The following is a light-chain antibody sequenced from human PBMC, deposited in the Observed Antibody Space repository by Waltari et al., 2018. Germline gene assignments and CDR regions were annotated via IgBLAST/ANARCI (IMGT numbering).Light chain of an antibody. CDR3: MQGTHWPRT. J-gene: IGKJ1*01. V-gene: IGKV2-30*01. CDR2: KVS. Sequence: DVVMTQSPLSLPVTLGQPAPISCRSTQSLVYSDGNTYLNWFQQRPGQSPRRLIYKVSNRDSGVPDRFSGSGSGTVFTLKISRVEAEDVGFYYCMQGTHWPRTFGPGTKVEIK. CDR1: QSLVYSDGNTY.